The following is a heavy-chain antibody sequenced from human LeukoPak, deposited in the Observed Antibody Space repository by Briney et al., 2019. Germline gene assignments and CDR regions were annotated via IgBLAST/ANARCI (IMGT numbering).Heavy chain of an antibody. CDR1: GFAVSSNY. J-gene: IGHJ4*02. CDR3: ARVGSSGYKYFDY. CDR2: IYGGDNT. D-gene: IGHD3-22*01. V-gene: IGHV3-53*01. Sequence: PGGSLRLSCAAPGFAVSSNYMSWVRQAPGKGLEWVSVIYGGDNTYYADSVRGRFTISRDNSKNTLYLQMNSLRAEDTAVYYCARVGSSGYKYFDYWGQGTLVTVSS.